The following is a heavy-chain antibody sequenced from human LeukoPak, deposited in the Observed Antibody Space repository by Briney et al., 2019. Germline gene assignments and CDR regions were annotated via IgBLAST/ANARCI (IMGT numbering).Heavy chain of an antibody. D-gene: IGHD1-26*01. CDR2: INPKSGDT. V-gene: IGHV1-2*02. CDR1: GYTFTGYH. Sequence: ASVKVSCEASGYTFTGYHIHWVRQAPGQGLEWMGWINPKSGDTNYAQKFQGRVTMTRDTSISTAYMELSRLTSDDTAVYYCARPPRGSVGFTFDIWGQGTMVTVSS. CDR3: ARPPRGSVGFTFDI. J-gene: IGHJ3*02.